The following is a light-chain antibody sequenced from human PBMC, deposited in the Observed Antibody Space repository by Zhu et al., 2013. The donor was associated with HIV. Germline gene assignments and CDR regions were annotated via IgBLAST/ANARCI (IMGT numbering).Light chain of an antibody. V-gene: IGKV4-1*01. Sequence: IVMTQSPDSLAVSLGERATINCKSSQSVLYSSNNKNYLAWYQQKPGQPPKLLIYWASTRESGVPDRFSGSESGTDFTLTISSLQAEDVAVYYCQQYYSSPQTFGQGPRWKSN. J-gene: IGKJ1*01. CDR2: WAS. CDR3: QQYYSSPQT. CDR1: QSVLYSSNNKNY.